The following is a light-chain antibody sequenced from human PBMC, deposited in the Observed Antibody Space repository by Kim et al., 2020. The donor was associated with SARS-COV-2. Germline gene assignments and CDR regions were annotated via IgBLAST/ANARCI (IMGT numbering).Light chain of an antibody. CDR3: QRYNSAPRT. V-gene: IGKV1-27*01. CDR2: AAS. CDR1: QVISNY. Sequence: ASVGDRVTITSRANQVISNYLAWYQQKPGKVPKLLIYAASTLQSGVPSRFSGSGSGTDFTLTISSLQPEDVATYYCQRYNSAPRTFGQGTKVDIK. J-gene: IGKJ1*01.